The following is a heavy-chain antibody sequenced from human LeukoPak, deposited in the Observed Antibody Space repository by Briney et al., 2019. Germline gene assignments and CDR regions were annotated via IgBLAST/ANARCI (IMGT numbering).Heavy chain of an antibody. CDR3: ARDRERDILTGYSFDY. V-gene: IGHV3-48*04. J-gene: IGHJ4*02. CDR2: ISSSGSTI. D-gene: IGHD3-9*01. Sequence: PGGSLRLSCAASGFTFSSYAMSWVRQAPGKGLEWVSYISSSGSTIYYADSVKGRFTVSRDNAKNSLYLQMNSLRAEDTAVYYCARDRERDILTGYSFDYWGQGTLVTVSS. CDR1: GFTFSSYA.